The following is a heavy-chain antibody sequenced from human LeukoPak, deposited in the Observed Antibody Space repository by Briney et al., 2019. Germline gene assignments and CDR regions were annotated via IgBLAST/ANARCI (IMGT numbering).Heavy chain of an antibody. CDR2: FNGRGDST. V-gene: IGHV3-23*01. D-gene: IGHD3-10*01. J-gene: IGHJ6*02. CDR1: GFTFSHYG. Sequence: GRSLRLSCEVSGFTFSHYGMSWVRQAPGKGPEWVAGFNGRGDSTYYADSVKGRFTISRDNSKNTLFLQMNSLRAEDTAMYYCAIQWFGDSMDVWGQGTTVTVSS. CDR3: AIQWFGDSMDV.